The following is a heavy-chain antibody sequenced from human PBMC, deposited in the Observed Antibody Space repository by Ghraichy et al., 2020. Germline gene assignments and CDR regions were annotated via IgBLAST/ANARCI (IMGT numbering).Heavy chain of an antibody. Sequence: GGSLNISCATSGFTFSNYVMSWVRQAPGKGLEWVSTISYAGDFVYHGDSVKGRFVSSRDNSQSTLYLQMSSLSAEDTAVYYCAKRALSHPSTDYWGQGTLVTVSS. CDR3: AKRALSHPSTDY. CDR1: GFTFSNYV. J-gene: IGHJ4*02. CDR2: ISYAGDFV. D-gene: IGHD2/OR15-2a*01. V-gene: IGHV3-23*01.